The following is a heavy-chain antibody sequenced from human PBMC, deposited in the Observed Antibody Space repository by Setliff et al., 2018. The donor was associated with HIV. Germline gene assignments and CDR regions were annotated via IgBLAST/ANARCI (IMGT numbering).Heavy chain of an antibody. D-gene: IGHD1-1*01. CDR2: ISAHNGKT. V-gene: IGHV1-18*01. J-gene: IGHJ4*02. Sequence: ASVKVSCKASGGTFSGYAISWVRQAPGQGLEWMGWISAHNGKTNNAQKLQGRVTVTTDTSTSTAYMELRSLRSDDTAEYYCARDYNYIPDYWGQGTRVTVSS. CDR1: GGTFSGYA. CDR3: ARDYNYIPDY.